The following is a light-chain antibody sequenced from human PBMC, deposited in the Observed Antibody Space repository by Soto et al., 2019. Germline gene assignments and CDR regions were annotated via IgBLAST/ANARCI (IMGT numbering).Light chain of an antibody. V-gene: IGKV3-20*01. CDR1: QSVSSSY. CDR2: GES. Sequence: EIVLTQSPSTLSLSPGERATLSCRASQSVSSSYLAWYQQKPGQAPRILIYGESSRATGIPDRFSGSGSGTDLTLTISRLEPEDFAVYYCQQYGSSRGTXGQGTKVDIK. J-gene: IGKJ1*01. CDR3: QQYGSSRGT.